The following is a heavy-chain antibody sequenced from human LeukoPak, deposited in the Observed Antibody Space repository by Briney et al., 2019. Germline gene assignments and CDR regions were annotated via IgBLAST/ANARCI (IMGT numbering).Heavy chain of an antibody. V-gene: IGHV3-48*01. CDR2: ISSSSSTI. Sequence: GGSLRLSCAASGFTFSSYSVNWVRQAPGKGLEWVSYISSSSSTIYYADSVKGRFTISRDNAKNSLYLQMNSLRAEDTAVYYCARRSSGWTKGVDYWGQGTLVTVSS. D-gene: IGHD6-19*01. CDR3: ARRSSGWTKGVDY. CDR1: GFTFSSYS. J-gene: IGHJ4*02.